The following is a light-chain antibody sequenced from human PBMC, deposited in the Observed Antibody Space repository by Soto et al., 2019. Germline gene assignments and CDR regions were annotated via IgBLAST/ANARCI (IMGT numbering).Light chain of an antibody. CDR2: GAS. CDR1: QSIGSN. CDR3: QQYDNWPRT. V-gene: IGKV3-15*01. J-gene: IGKJ3*01. Sequence: EIVMTQSPATLSVSPGERATLACRASQSIGSNLAWYQQIPGQAPRLLIYGASTRTTGIPARFSGSGSGTEFTLILSSLQSEDFAVYYCQQYDNWPRTFGPWTKVNIK.